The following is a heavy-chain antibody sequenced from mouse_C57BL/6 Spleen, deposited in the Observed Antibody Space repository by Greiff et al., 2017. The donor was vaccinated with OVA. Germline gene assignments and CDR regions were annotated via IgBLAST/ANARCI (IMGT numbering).Heavy chain of an antibody. V-gene: IGHV2-9-1*01. CDR3: ARNSYYDYDEGYFDV. CDR1: GFSLTSYA. D-gene: IGHD2-4*01. CDR2: IWTGGGT. J-gene: IGHJ1*03. Sequence: VQLQESGPGLVAPSQSLSITCTVSGFSLTSYAISWVRQPPGKGLEWLGVIWTGGGTNYNSALKSRLSISKDNSKSQVFLKMNSLQTDDTARYYCARNSYYDYDEGYFDVWGTGTTVTVSS.